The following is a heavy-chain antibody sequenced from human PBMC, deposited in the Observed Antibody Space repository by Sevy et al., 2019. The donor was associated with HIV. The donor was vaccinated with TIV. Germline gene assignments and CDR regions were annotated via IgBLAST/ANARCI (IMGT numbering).Heavy chain of an antibody. J-gene: IGHJ6*02. D-gene: IGHD1-26*01. CDR2: IKPDGSGT. CDR3: ARSGGITDYGMDV. V-gene: IGHV3-7*03. Sequence: GGSLRLSCAASGFTFSSYWMSWVRQAPGKGLEWVANIKPDGSGTYYVDSVKGRFTISRDNAKNSFFLQMNTLRADDTAVYYCARSGGITDYGMDVWGPRTTVTVSS. CDR1: GFTFSSYW.